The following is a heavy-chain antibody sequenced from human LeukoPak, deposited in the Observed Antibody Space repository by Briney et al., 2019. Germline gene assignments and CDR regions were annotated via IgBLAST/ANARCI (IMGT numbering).Heavy chain of an antibody. CDR1: GLSVSRNY. D-gene: IGHD2-2*01. Sequence: GGSLRLSCAASGLSVSRNYMSWVRQAPGKGLEWGSVIYSGDSTYYADSVKGRFTISRDNSKNTLYLQMNSLRAEDTAVYYCARDLGVGFCSSTGCNNLNMDVWGKGTTVTVSS. CDR3: ARDLGVGFCSSTGCNNLNMDV. J-gene: IGHJ6*03. V-gene: IGHV3-53*01. CDR2: IYSGDST.